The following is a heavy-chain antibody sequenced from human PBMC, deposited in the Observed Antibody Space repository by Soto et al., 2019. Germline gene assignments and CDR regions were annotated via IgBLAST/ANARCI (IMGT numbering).Heavy chain of an antibody. V-gene: IGHV1-69*01. D-gene: IGHD5-12*01. CDR2: IIPIFGTA. Sequence: QVQLVQSGAEVKKPGSSVKVSCKASGGTFSSYAISWVRQAPGQGLEWMGGIIPIFGTANYAQKFQGRVTITADESTSTAYMELSSLRSEDTAVYYCASLITADIVATSYFDYWGQGTLVTVSS. CDR1: GGTFSSYA. CDR3: ASLITADIVATSYFDY. J-gene: IGHJ4*02.